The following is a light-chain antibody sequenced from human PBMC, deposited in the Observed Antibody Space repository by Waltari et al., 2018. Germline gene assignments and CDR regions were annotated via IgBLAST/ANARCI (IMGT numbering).Light chain of an antibody. CDR2: AVS. CDR3: QQYGSPPYT. CDR1: QSVGSSY. V-gene: IGKV3-20*01. Sequence: CWAIQSVGSSYLAWFQQKPGQAPRLLIYAVSSRATGIPDRFSGSGSGTDFTLTINRLEPEDSAVYYCQQYGSPPYTFGQGTKLEL. J-gene: IGKJ2*01.